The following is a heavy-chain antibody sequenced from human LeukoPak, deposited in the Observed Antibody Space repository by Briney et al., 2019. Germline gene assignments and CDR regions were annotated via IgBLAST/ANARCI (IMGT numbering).Heavy chain of an antibody. D-gene: IGHD1-20*01. J-gene: IGHJ6*02. CDR1: GFTFSSYG. V-gene: IGHV3-30*03. Sequence: PGGSLRLSCAASGFTFSSYGMHWVRQAPGKGLEWVAVASFDGTYRYYADFVKGRFTISRDNSKNTLYLQMNSLRAEDTAVYYCARALNWNYYYGMDVWGQGTTVTVSS. CDR2: ASFDGTYR. CDR3: ARALNWNYYYGMDV.